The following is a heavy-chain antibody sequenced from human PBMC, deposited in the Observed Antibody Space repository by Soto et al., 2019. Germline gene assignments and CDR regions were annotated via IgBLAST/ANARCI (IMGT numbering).Heavy chain of an antibody. Sequence: QVQLVESGGGVVQPGRSLRLSCAASGFTFSNFGMHWVRQAPGKGLEWVAVISYDGSEKYYADSVKGRFTISRDNSKNTLYLQMNSLRAEDTAVYYCAKLAICAGNTLDYWGQGTLVTVSS. CDR3: AKLAICAGNTLDY. CDR1: GFTFSNFG. CDR2: ISYDGSEK. D-gene: IGHD3-3*01. J-gene: IGHJ4*02. V-gene: IGHV3-30*18.